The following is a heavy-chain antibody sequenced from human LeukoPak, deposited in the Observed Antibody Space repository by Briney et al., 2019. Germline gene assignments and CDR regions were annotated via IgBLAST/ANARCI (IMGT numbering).Heavy chain of an antibody. Sequence: SGTLSLTCAVYGGSFSGYYWSWIRQPPGKGLEWIGEINHSGSTNYNPSLKSRLTMSVDTSKNQFSLKLSSVTVADTAIYYCARQTYYYDSSGHPYWYFDLWGRGTLVTVSS. J-gene: IGHJ2*01. V-gene: IGHV4-34*01. D-gene: IGHD3-22*01. CDR1: GGSFSGYY. CDR3: ARQTYYYDSSGHPYWYFDL. CDR2: INHSGST.